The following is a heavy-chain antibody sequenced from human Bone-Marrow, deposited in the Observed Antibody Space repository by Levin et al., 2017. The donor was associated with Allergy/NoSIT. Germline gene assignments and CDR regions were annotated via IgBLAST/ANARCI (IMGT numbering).Heavy chain of an antibody. CDR2: ISSSGTYI. J-gene: IGHJ4*02. CDR3: ARKWRGHSGYRSDYYFDY. V-gene: IGHV3-21*01. Sequence: GGSLRLSCAASGFTFSDYTMNWVRQAPGKGLEWVSSISSSGTYIYYADSVKGRFTISRDNAENSLSLQVNSLRAEDTAVYFCARKWRGHSGYRSDYYFDYWGQGTLVTVSS. CDR1: GFTFSDYT. D-gene: IGHD5-12*01.